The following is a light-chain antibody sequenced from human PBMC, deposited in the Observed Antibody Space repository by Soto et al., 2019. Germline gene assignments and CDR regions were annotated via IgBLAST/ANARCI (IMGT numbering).Light chain of an antibody. J-gene: IGKJ5*01. CDR1: QSVSSY. V-gene: IGKV3-11*01. Sequence: EIMLKQTPATLSLSPGERATLSCRASQSVSSYLAWYQQKPGQAPRLLIYDASNRATGIPARFSGSGSGTDFTLTISSLEPEDFAVYYCQQRSNWPITFGQGTRLEIK. CDR2: DAS. CDR3: QQRSNWPIT.